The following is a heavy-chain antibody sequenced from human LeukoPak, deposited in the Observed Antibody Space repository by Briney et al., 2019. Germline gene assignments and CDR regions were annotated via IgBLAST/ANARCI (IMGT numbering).Heavy chain of an antibody. J-gene: IGHJ4*02. CDR2: INHGGST. D-gene: IGHD3-22*01. CDR1: GGSFSGYY. CDR3: ARGRYYFDSSGSFHY. V-gene: IGHV4-34*01. Sequence: PSETLSLTCAVYGGSFSGYYWSWIRQPPGKGLEWIGEINHGGSTDYNPSLKSRVTMSVDTSKNQFSLNLNSLTAADTADYYCARGRYYFDSSGSFHYWGQGTLVTVSS.